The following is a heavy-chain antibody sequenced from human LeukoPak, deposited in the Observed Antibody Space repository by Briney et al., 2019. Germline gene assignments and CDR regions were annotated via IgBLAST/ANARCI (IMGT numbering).Heavy chain of an antibody. V-gene: IGHV3-15*01. CDR1: GFTFSNAW. Sequence: GGSLRLSCAASGFTFSNAWMSWVRQAPGKGLEWVGRIKSKTDGGTTDYAAPVKGRFTISRDDSKNTLYLQTNSLKTEDTAVYYCTTRGVVGATLAFDIWGQGTMVTVSS. D-gene: IGHD1-26*01. CDR2: IKSKTDGGTT. J-gene: IGHJ3*02. CDR3: TTRGVVGATLAFDI.